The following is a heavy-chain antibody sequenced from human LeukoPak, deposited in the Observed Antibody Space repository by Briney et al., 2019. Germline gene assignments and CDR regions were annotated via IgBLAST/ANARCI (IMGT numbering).Heavy chain of an antibody. CDR1: GVSISRSSYY. D-gene: IGHD6-19*01. Sequence: PSQTLSLTCTVSGVSISRSSYYWAWIRQPPGKGLEWIGSIYYGGSTYYNPSLRSRVTISVDTSKNQFSLNLKSVTAADTAMYYCAREEAGFFGPFLPDYWGQGTLLTVSS. J-gene: IGHJ4*02. V-gene: IGHV4-39*07. CDR2: IYYGGST. CDR3: AREEAGFFGPFLPDY.